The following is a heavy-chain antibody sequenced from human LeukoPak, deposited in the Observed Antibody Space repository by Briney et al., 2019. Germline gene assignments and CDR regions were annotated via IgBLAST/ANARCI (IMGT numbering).Heavy chain of an antibody. D-gene: IGHD3-10*01. CDR2: INHSGST. CDR1: GGSFSGYY. CDR3: ARRAGSGSTKVFDI. V-gene: IGHV4-34*01. Sequence: SETLSLTCAVYGGSFSGYYWSWIRQPPGKGLEWIGEINHSGSTNYNPSLKSRVTISVDTSKNQFSLKLSSVTAADTAVHYCARRAGSGSTKVFDIWGQGTMVTVSS. J-gene: IGHJ3*02.